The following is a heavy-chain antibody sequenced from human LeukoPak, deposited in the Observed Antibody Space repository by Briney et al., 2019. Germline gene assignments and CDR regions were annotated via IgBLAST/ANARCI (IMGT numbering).Heavy chain of an antibody. D-gene: IGHD3-22*01. V-gene: IGHV3-48*04. Sequence: PGRSLRLSCVASGFTFKSYGMNWVRQAPGKGLEWVSYISSSSSTMYYADSVKGRFTISRDNAKNSLYLQMNSLRAEDTAVYYCARVNPSNSGFYAYWGQGTLVTVSS. CDR2: ISSSSSTM. CDR3: ARVNPSNSGFYAY. J-gene: IGHJ1*01. CDR1: GFTFKSYG.